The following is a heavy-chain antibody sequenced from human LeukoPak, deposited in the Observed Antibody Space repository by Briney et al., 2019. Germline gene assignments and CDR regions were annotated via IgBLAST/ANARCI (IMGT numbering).Heavy chain of an antibody. J-gene: IGHJ4*02. CDR3: ARAMSFDY. V-gene: IGHV3-48*02. Sequence: PGGSLRLSCAASGXTFSSYSVNWVRQAPGKGLEWVSYISSGSSTIYYADSVKGRFTISRDNARNSLYLQMNSLRDEDTAVYYCARAMSFDYWGQGTLVTVSS. CDR2: ISSGSSTI. CDR1: GXTFSSYS.